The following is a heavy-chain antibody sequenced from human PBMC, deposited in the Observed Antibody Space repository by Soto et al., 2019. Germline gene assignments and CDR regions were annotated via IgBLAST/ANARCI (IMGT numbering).Heavy chain of an antibody. CDR3: AGVVWTPGNPTYYFAY. Sequence: GASVKVSCKASGYTFTSYYMHWVRQAPGQGLEWMGIINPSGGSTSYAQKFQGRVTMTRDTSTSTVYMELSSLRSEDTAVYYCAGVVWTPGNPTYYFAYWGQGTLVTVSS. CDR2: INPSGGST. D-gene: IGHD3-16*01. V-gene: IGHV1-46*01. CDR1: GYTFTSYY. J-gene: IGHJ4*02.